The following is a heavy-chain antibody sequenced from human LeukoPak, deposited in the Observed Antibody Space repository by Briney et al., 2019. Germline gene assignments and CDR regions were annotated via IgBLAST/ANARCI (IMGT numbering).Heavy chain of an antibody. J-gene: IGHJ6*02. Sequence: ASVKVSCMASGYTFTSYGISWVGQAPGQGLEWMGWISAYNGNTNYAQKLQGRVTMTTDTSTSTAYMELRSLRSDDTAVYYCARDEWSKSARYFDWLSLGGYYYYGMDVWGQGTTVTVSS. CDR1: GYTFTSYG. D-gene: IGHD3-9*01. CDR2: ISAYNGNT. CDR3: ARDEWSKSARYFDWLSLGGYYYYGMDV. V-gene: IGHV1-18*01.